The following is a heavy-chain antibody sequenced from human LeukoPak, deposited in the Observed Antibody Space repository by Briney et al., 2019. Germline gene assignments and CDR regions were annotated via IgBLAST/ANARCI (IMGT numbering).Heavy chain of an antibody. CDR3: AKPVRYCSSTSCYTEEDYYGMDV. CDR1: GFTFSSYA. Sequence: GGSLRLSCAASGFTFSSYAMSWVRQAPGKGLEWVSAISGSGGSTYYADSVKGRFTISRDNSKNTLYLQMNSLRAEDTAVYYCAKPVRYCSSTSCYTEEDYYGMDVWGQGTTVTVSS. V-gene: IGHV3-23*01. J-gene: IGHJ6*02. D-gene: IGHD2-2*02. CDR2: ISGSGGST.